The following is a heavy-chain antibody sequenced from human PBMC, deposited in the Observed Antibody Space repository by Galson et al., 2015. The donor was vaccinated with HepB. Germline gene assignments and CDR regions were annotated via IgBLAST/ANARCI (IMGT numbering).Heavy chain of an antibody. V-gene: IGHV1-2*04. CDR1: GYTFTGYY. Sequence: SVKVSCKASGYTFTGYYMHWVRQAPGQGLEWMGWINPNSGGTNYAQKFQGWVTMTRDTSISTAYMELSRLRSDDMAVYYCARSRIGIAVAAHNWFDPWGQGTLVTVSS. D-gene: IGHD6-19*01. CDR3: ARSRIGIAVAAHNWFDP. J-gene: IGHJ5*02. CDR2: INPNSGGT.